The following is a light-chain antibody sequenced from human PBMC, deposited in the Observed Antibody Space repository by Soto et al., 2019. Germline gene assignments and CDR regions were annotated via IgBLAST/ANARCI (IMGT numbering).Light chain of an antibody. CDR2: GAS. CDR3: QQYNIWPPIT. J-gene: IGKJ5*01. V-gene: IGKV3-15*01. CDR1: QCVGSH. Sequence: EIVMTQSPATLSVSPGERATLSCRFSQCVGSHLAWYQQKPGQAPRLLIYGASTRATGIPARFSGSGSGTEFTLTISSLQSEDFAVYYCQQYNIWPPITFGQGTRLEIK.